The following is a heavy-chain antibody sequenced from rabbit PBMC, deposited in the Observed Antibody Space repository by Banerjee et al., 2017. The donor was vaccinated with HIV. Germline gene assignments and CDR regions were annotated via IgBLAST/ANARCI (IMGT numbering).Heavy chain of an antibody. CDR2: IYAGSSDGT. CDR3: ARGVYSSGWGSNL. V-gene: IGHV1S45*01. J-gene: IGHJ4*01. D-gene: IGHD4-1*01. Sequence: QEQLVESGGGLVKPGASLTLTCTASGFSFSSGYYMCWVRQAPGKGLEWIACIYAGSSDGTYYASWAKGRFTISETSSTTVTLQMTSLTAADTATYFCARGVYSSGWGSNLWGPGTLVT. CDR1: GFSFSSGYY.